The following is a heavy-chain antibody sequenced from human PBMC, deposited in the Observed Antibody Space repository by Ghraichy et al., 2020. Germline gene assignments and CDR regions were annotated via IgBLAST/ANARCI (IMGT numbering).Heavy chain of an antibody. CDR3: ARGRTKGGTGYSSSWSTYYFDY. CDR2: INHSGST. CDR1: GGSFSGYY. J-gene: IGHJ4*02. V-gene: IGHV4-34*01. D-gene: IGHD6-13*01. Sequence: SETLSLTCAVYGGSFSGYYWSWIRQPPGKGLEWIGEINHSGSTNYNPSLKSRVTISVDTSKNQFSLKLSSVTAADTAVYYCARGRTKGGTGYSSSWSTYYFDYWGQGTLVTVSS.